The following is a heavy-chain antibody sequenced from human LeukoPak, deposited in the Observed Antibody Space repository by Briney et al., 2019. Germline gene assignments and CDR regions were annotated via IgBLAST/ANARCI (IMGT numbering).Heavy chain of an antibody. J-gene: IGHJ4*02. CDR3: AREVGNVFGY. CDR2: TYYTSKWYH. CDR1: GDSVSRNTAA. V-gene: IGHV6-1*01. D-gene: IGHD3-22*01. Sequence: QTLSLTCGISGDSVSRNTAAWNWIRQSPSRGLEWLGRTYYTSKWYHDYALSVKSRITINPDTSKNQVSLQLNSASPEDTAVYYCAREVGNVFGYWGQGTLVTVSS.